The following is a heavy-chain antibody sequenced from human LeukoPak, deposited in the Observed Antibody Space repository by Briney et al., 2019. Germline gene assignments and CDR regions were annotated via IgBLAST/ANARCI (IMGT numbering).Heavy chain of an antibody. CDR3: ARRPGGSSDWPDY. V-gene: IGHV3-30-3*01. CDR2: ISYDGSTK. CDR1: GFTFSSYA. D-gene: IGHD6-19*01. Sequence: GGSLRLSCAASGFTFSSYAMHWARPPPGKGREGVAVISYDGSTKYYADSVKGRFTISRDNSKNTLYLQMNSLRAEDTAVYYCARRPGGSSDWPDYWGQGTLVTVSS. J-gene: IGHJ4*02.